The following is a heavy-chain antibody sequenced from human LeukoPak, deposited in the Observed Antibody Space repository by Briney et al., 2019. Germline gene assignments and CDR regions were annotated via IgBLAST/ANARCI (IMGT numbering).Heavy chain of an antibody. V-gene: IGHV1-2*06. Sequence: GASVKVSCKASGYTFTGYYMHWVRQAPGQVLEWMGRINPNSGGTNYAQKFQGRVTMTRDTSISTAYMELSRLRSDDTAVYYCAKVRGVNIGYFDYWGQGTLVTVSS. D-gene: IGHD3-10*01. CDR2: INPNSGGT. J-gene: IGHJ4*02. CDR3: AKVRGVNIGYFDY. CDR1: GYTFTGYY.